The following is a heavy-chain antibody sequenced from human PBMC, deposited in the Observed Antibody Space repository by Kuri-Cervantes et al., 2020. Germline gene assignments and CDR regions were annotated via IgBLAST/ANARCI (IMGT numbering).Heavy chain of an antibody. D-gene: IGHD2-2*01. CDR1: GGSISSSSYY. J-gene: IGHJ5*02. CDR3: ARGVVPAAIWMDWFDP. CDR2: IYYSGST. Sequence: ETLKISCTVSGGSISSSSYYWGWIRQPPGKGLEWIGSIYYSGSTNYNPSLKSRVTISVDKSKNQFSLKLSSVTAADTAVYYCARGVVPAAIWMDWFDPWGQGTLVTVSS. V-gene: IGHV4-39*07.